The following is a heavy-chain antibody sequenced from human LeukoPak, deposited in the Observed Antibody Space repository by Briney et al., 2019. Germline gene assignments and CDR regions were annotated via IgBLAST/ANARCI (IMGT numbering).Heavy chain of an antibody. J-gene: IGHJ6*02. CDR3: AREPSVAGILYGMDV. CDR1: GFTFSSTS. V-gene: IGHV3-53*01. Sequence: LAGGSLRLSCAASGFTFSSTSMSWVRQAPGKGLEWVSVIYNGGDTYYADSVKGRFTISRDNSKNTLYLQMNGLRAEDTAVYYCAREPSVAGILYGMDVWGQGTTVTVSS. CDR2: IYNGGDT. D-gene: IGHD6-19*01.